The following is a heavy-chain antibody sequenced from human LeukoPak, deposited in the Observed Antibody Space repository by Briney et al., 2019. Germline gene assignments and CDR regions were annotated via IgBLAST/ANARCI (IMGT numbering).Heavy chain of an antibody. Sequence: PSETLSLTCTVSGGSISSSSYYWGWIRQPPGKGLEWIGSIYYSGSTYYNPSLKSRVTISVDTSKNQFSLKLSSVTAADTAVYYCARGDEMATTTFYGDAFDIWGQGTMVTVSS. CDR2: IYYSGST. V-gene: IGHV4-39*07. CDR1: GGSISSSSYY. D-gene: IGHD5-24*01. J-gene: IGHJ3*02. CDR3: ARGDEMATTTFYGDAFDI.